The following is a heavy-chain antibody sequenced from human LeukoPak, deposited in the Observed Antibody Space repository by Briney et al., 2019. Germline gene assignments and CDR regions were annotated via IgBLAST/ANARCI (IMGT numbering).Heavy chain of an antibody. CDR1: GFTVSINS. CDR3: ARRAGEYSHPYDY. V-gene: IGHV3-53*01. D-gene: IGHD4-17*01. J-gene: IGHJ4*02. Sequence: GGSLRLSCTVSGFTVSINSMSWVRQAPGKGLEWVSFIYSGGNTHYSDSVKGRFTISRDNSKDTLYLQMNSLRAEDTAVYYCARRAGEYSHPYDYWGQGTLVTVSS. CDR2: IYSGGNT.